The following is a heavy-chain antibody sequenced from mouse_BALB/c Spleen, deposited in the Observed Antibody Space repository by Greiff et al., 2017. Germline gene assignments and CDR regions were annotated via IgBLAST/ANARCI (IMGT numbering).Heavy chain of an antibody. D-gene: IGHD2-1*01. CDR1: GYSITSDYA. J-gene: IGHJ3*01. Sequence: EVKLVESGPGLVKPSQSLSLTCTVTGYSITSDYAWNWIRQFPGNKLEWMGYISYSGSTSYNPSLKSRISITRDTSKNQFFLQLNSVTTEDTATYYCARNYGNWFAYWGQGTLVTVSA. V-gene: IGHV3-2*02. CDR3: ARNYGNWFAY. CDR2: ISYSGST.